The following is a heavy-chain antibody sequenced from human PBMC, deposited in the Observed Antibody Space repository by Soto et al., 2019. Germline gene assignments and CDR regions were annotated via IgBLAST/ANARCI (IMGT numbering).Heavy chain of an antibody. CDR1: GYTFTSYY. V-gene: IGHV1-46*03. CDR3: TRSIITTAGTDAFDL. Sequence: QVQLVQSGAGVKKPGASVRVSCKASGYTFTSYYIHWVRQAPGHGPEWMGMISPSSGGTDYAQKFQGRVTMTRDTSTSTVYMELSSLRSEDTAVYYCTRSIITTAGTDAFDLWGQGTLVTVSS. CDR2: ISPSSGGT. J-gene: IGHJ3*01. D-gene: IGHD6-13*01.